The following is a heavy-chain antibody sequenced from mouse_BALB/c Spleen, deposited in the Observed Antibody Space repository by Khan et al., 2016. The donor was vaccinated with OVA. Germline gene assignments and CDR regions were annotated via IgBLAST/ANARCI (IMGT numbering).Heavy chain of an antibody. D-gene: IGHD1-1*01. CDR3: ARDYYYGTGYFDV. CDR1: GFTFSSYA. CDR2: ISSGGST. Sequence: EVELVESGGGLVKPGGSLKLSCAASGFTFSSYAMSWVRQTPEKRLEWVASISSGGSTYYPDSVKGRLTISRDNARNILYLQMSSLRSEDTAMYYCARDYYYGTGYFDVCGAGTTVTVSS. V-gene: IGHV5-6-5*01. J-gene: IGHJ1*01.